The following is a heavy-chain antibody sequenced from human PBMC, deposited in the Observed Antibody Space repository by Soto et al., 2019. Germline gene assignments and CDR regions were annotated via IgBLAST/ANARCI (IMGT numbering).Heavy chain of an antibody. Sequence: QVQLVQSGAEVKKPGSSVKVSCKASGGTFSSYAISWVRQAPGQGLEWMGGIIPIFGTANYAQKFQGRVTITADESTSTAYMELSSLRSEDTAVYYCARCCSGGSCYARYYYYYGMDVWGQGTTVTVSS. V-gene: IGHV1-69*01. CDR3: ARCCSGGSCYARYYYYYGMDV. CDR2: IIPIFGTA. D-gene: IGHD2-15*01. CDR1: GGTFSSYA. J-gene: IGHJ6*02.